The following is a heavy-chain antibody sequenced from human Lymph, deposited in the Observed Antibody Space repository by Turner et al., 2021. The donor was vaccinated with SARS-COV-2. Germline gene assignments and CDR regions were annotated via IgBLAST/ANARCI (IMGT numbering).Heavy chain of an antibody. CDR2: ISGSGGST. V-gene: IGHV3-23*01. D-gene: IGHD3-22*01. J-gene: IGHJ4*02. CDR3: AKNEMAMIVVVITLFDY. CDR1: GFTFSSYA. Sequence: EVQLLESGGGLVQPGGSLRLSCAVSGFTFSSYAMSWVRQAPGKGLEWVSTISGSGGSTYDADSVKGRFTISRDNSKNTLYLQMNSLRAEDTAVYYCAKNEMAMIVVVITLFDYWGQGTLVTVSS.